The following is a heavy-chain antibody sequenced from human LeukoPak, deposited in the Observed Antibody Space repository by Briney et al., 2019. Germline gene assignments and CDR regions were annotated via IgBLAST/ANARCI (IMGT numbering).Heavy chain of an antibody. CDR1: GGSISSHY. CDR2: IYYSGST. CDR3: AREFRDGDSVFYYYYMDV. Sequence: PSETLSLTCTVCGGSISSHYWSWIRQPPGKGLEWIGYIYYSGSTNCNPSLKSRGTISIDTSKNQFSLKLSSVTAADTAVYYCAREFRDGDSVFYYYYMDVWGKGTTVTVSS. J-gene: IGHJ6*03. V-gene: IGHV4-59*11. D-gene: IGHD4-17*01.